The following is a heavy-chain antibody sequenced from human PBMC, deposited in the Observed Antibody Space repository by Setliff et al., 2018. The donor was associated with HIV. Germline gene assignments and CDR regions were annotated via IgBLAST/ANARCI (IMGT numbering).Heavy chain of an antibody. CDR3: AKDYTPTFWEYNWFDV. D-gene: IGHD3-16*01. Sequence: GGSLRLSCAASGFTFNYHAMTWVRQAPGKGREWVSGISGSGDSTFYAHSVKGRFTISRDNSRDTLYLEMNKLRAEDTALYYCAKDYTPTFWEYNWFDVWGQGTQVTVS. V-gene: IGHV3-23*01. J-gene: IGHJ5*02. CDR2: ISGSGDST. CDR1: GFTFNYHA.